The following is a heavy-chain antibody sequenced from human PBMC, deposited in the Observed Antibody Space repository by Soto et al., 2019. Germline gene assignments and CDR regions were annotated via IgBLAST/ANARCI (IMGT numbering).Heavy chain of an antibody. CDR1: GFTFSSYA. D-gene: IGHD3-3*01. J-gene: IGHJ4*02. CDR2: ISSNGGST. V-gene: IGHV3-64D*08. Sequence: GGSLRLSCSASGFTFSSYAMHWVRQAPGKGLEYVSAISSNGGSTYYADSVKGRFTISRDNSKNTLYLQMSSLRAEDTAVYYCVKDRPKKNYDFWSGYPQNFDYWGQGTLVTVSS. CDR3: VKDRPKKNYDFWSGYPQNFDY.